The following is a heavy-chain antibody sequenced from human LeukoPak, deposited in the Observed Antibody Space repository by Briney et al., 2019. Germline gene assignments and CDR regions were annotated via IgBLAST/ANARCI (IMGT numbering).Heavy chain of an antibody. V-gene: IGHV3-30*02. CDR1: GFTLSISG. CDR2: IRPGGSDT. Sequence: GGSLRLSCAASGFTLSISGMHWVRQAPGKGLEWVAFIRPGGSDTYYADSVKGRFTISRDNSKNTLYLQMNSLRAEDTAVYYCAKDRVLFDYWGQGTLVAVSS. J-gene: IGHJ4*02. CDR3: AKDRVLFDY. D-gene: IGHD3-10*01.